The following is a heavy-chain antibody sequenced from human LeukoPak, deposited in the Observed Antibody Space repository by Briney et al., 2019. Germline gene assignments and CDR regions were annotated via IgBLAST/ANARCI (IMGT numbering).Heavy chain of an antibody. CDR3: AINTIVVVITSPFDY. V-gene: IGHV1-2*02. CDR2: INPNSGGT. D-gene: IGHD3-22*01. CDR1: GYTFTGYY. Sequence: ASVTVSCKASGYTFTGYYMHWVRQAPGQGLEWMGWINPNSGGTNYAQKFQGRATMTRDTSISTAYMELSRLRSDDTAVYYCAINTIVVVITSPFDYWGQGTLVTVSS. J-gene: IGHJ4*02.